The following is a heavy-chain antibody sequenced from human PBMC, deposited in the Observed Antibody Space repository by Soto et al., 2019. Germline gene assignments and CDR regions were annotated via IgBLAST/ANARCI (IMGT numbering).Heavy chain of an antibody. V-gene: IGHV3-23*01. Sequence: EVQLLESGGGLVQPGGSLRLFCAASGFIFNAYAMTCVRQATVKALEWVSAIGGSGGNTYYAASVKGRFTISRDNSKDTVDLEMNRLRVYDTAVYFCARVASDYINSADHWGQGILVTVSS. CDR2: IGGSGGNT. J-gene: IGHJ4*02. CDR1: GFIFNAYA. D-gene: IGHD4-4*01. CDR3: ARVASDYINSADH.